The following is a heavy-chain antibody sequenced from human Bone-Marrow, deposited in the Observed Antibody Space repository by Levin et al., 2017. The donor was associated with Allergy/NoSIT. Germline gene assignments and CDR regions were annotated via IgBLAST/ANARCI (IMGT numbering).Heavy chain of an antibody. CDR1: GFTFSSYS. V-gene: IGHV3-21*01. J-gene: IGHJ5*02. D-gene: IGHD3-10*01. Sequence: GGSLRLSCAASGFTFSSYSMNWVRQAPGKGLEWVSSISSSSSYIYYADSVKGRFTISRDNAKNSLYLQMNSLRAEDTAVYYCARSGGSADNWFDPWGQGTLVTVSS. CDR2: ISSSSSYI. CDR3: ARSGGSADNWFDP.